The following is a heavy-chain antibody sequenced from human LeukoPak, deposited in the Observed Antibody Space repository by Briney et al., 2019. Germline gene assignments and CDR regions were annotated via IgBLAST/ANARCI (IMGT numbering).Heavy chain of an antibody. CDR2: INGDGSTT. Sequence: PGGSLRLSCAASGFTFSRYWMHWVRQAPGKGLVWVSRINGDGSTTSYADSVKGGFTISRDNAKNTLYLQMNSLRGEDTAVYYCARDALSLFGERNLHVSGVPSWMDVWGQGTTVTVS. D-gene: IGHD1-14*01. CDR1: GFTFSRYW. V-gene: IGHV3-74*01. J-gene: IGHJ6*02. CDR3: ARDALSLFGERNLHVSGVPSWMDV.